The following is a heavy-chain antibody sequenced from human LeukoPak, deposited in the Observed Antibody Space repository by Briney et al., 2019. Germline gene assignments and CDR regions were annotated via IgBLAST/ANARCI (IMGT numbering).Heavy chain of an antibody. D-gene: IGHD1-1*01. CDR1: GGSFSGYY. CDR2: INHSGST. J-gene: IGHJ4*02. Sequence: PSETLSLTCAVYGGSFSGYYWSWIRQPPGKGLEWSGEINHSGSTNYNPSLKSRVTISVDTSKNQFSLKLSSVTAADTAVYYCARGVLGELDAFDYWGQGTLVTVSS. V-gene: IGHV4-34*01. CDR3: ARGVLGELDAFDY.